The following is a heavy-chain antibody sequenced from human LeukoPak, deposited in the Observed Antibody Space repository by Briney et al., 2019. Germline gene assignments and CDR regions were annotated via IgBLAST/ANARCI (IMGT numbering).Heavy chain of an antibody. J-gene: IGHJ4*02. D-gene: IGHD2-21*01. V-gene: IGHV1-69*13. CDR2: IIPIFGTA. Sequence: SVKVSCKASGYTFTGYYMHWVRQAPGQGLEWMGGIIPIFGTANYAQKFQGRVTITADESTSTAYMELSSLRSEDTAVYYCARDGGASTTPMYYFDYWGQGTLVTVSS. CDR1: GYTFTGYY. CDR3: ARDGGASTTPMYYFDY.